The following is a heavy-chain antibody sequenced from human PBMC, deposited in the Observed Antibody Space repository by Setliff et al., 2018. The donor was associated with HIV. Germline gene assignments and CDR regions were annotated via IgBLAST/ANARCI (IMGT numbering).Heavy chain of an antibody. CDR3: ARGYSGYDSYYFDY. J-gene: IGHJ4*02. V-gene: IGHV1-8*03. D-gene: IGHD5-12*01. CDR1: GYTFTSYD. Sequence: GASVKVSCKASGYTFTSYDIHWLRQATRQGLEWMGWMNPNSGNTGYAQKFQGRVTITRKTSISTAFMELSSLRSEDTAVYYCARGYSGYDSYYFDYWGQGTLVTVSS. CDR2: MNPNSGNT.